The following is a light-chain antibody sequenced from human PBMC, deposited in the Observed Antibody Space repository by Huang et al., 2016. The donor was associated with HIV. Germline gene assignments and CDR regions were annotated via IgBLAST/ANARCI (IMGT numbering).Light chain of an antibody. J-gene: IGKJ1*01. CDR1: QSISNW. Sequence: DIQMTQSPSTLSASVGDRVTITCRASQSISNWLAWYQQKPGKAPKLLIYKASSLESWFPSRFSVSGSGTEFTLTISSLQPDDFATYYCQQYNGYSTFGQGTKVEIK. CDR2: KAS. CDR3: QQYNGYST. V-gene: IGKV1-5*03.